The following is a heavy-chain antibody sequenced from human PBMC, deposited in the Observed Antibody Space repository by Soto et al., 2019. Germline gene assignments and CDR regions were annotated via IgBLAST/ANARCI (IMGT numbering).Heavy chain of an antibody. J-gene: IGHJ4*02. CDR1: GFTFSSYG. CDR2: IWYDGSNK. CDR3: ARSGGDYLDSTYDY. V-gene: IGHV3-33*01. D-gene: IGHD4-17*01. Sequence: GGSLRLSCAASGFTFSSYGMHWVRQAPGKGLEWVAVIWYDGSNKYYADSVKGRFTISRDNSKNTLYLQMNSLRAEDTAVYYCARSGGDYLDSTYDYWGQGTLVTVSS.